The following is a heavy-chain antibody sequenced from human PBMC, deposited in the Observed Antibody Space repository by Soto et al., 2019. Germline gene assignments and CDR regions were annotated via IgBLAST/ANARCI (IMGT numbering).Heavy chain of an antibody. D-gene: IGHD2-2*01. J-gene: IGHJ4*02. V-gene: IGHV3-33*01. CDR2: IWYDGSNK. CDR3: ARDSGHCSSTSCLSYFDY. Sequence: VAVIWYDGSNKYYADSVKGRLTISRDNSKNTLYLQMNSLRAEDTAVYYCARDSGHCSSTSCLSYFDYWGQGTLVTVSS.